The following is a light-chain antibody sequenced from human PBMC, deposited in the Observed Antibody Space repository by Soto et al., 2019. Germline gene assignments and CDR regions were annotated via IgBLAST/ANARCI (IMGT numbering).Light chain of an antibody. Sequence: IQLTQSPSSLSASVGDRVTITCRASQGISSYLAWYQQKPGKAPKLLIYAASTLQSGVPSRFSGSGSGTDFTLTISSLQPEDFATYYCPHSGFGPGTKVDIK. CDR1: QGISSY. J-gene: IGKJ3*01. CDR2: AAS. CDR3: PHSG. V-gene: IGKV1-9*01.